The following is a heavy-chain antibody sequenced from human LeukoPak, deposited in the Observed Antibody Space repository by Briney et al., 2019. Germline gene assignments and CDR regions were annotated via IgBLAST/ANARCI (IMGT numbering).Heavy chain of an antibody. CDR3: AKDLYYGSGPGDY. V-gene: IGHV3-30*18. CDR1: GFTFNNAW. Sequence: PGGSLRLSCAASGFTFNNAWMIWVRQAPGKGLEWVAVISYDGSNKYYADSVKGRFTISRDNSKNTLYLQMNSLRAEDTAVYYCAKDLYYGSGPGDYWGQGTLVTVSS. D-gene: IGHD3-10*01. CDR2: ISYDGSNK. J-gene: IGHJ4*02.